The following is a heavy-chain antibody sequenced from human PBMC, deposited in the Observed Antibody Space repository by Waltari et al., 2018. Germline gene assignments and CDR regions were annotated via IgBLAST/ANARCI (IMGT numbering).Heavy chain of an antibody. CDR3: ATYIGASVGTAAFDV. V-gene: IGHV4-39*01. Sequence: QLQLQESGPGLVKPSETLSLPCTVSGGSITSNRHYWGWIRQPPGQGLAWTGTISYTGATYSSPSLKSRVTISRDTAKNQLSLTLGSVTAADTALYYCATYIGASVGTAAFDVWGQGTMVTVSS. D-gene: IGHD5-12*01. J-gene: IGHJ3*01. CDR2: ISYTGAT. CDR1: GGSITSNRHY.